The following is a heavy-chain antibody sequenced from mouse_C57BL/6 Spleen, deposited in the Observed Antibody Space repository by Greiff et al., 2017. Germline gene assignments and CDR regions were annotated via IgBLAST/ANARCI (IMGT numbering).Heavy chain of an antibody. CDR2: IRNKANGYTT. CDR3: ARYGSRDRYFDV. Sequence: EVLLVESGGGLVQPGGSLSLSCAASGFTFTDYYMSWVRQPPGKALEWLGFIRNKANGYTTEYSASVKGRFTISRANPQSILYRRMNALSAADSSTYYCARYGSRDRYFDVWGTGTTVTVSS. V-gene: IGHV7-3*01. D-gene: IGHD1-1*01. CDR1: GFTFTDYY. J-gene: IGHJ1*03.